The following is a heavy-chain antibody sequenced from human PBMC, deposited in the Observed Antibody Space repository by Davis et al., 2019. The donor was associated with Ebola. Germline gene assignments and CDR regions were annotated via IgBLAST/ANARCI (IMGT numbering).Heavy chain of an antibody. J-gene: IGHJ5*02. CDR3: ARGQPYASRQGWFDP. CDR2: IYYSGTT. V-gene: IGHV4-59*01. CDR1: GDSINNYY. D-gene: IGHD6-13*01. Sequence: GSLRLSCTVSGDSINNYYWSWVRLAPGKGLEWIGYIYYSGTTNYNPSLKSRVTMSVDASKNQFSLKLTSVTAADTAVYFCARGQPYASRQGWFDPWGQGALVTVTS.